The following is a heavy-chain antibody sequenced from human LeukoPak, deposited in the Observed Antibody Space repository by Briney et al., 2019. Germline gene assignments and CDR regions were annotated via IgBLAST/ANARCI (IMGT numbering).Heavy chain of an antibody. CDR1: GGSISSYY. J-gene: IGHJ3*02. D-gene: IGHD2-2*01. CDR3: ARDSIQLLDDAFDI. V-gene: IGHV4-59*01. CDR2: IYYSGST. Sequence: SETLSLTCTVSGGSISSYYWRWIRQPPGKGLEWIGYIYYSGSTNYNPSLKSRVTISVDTSKNQFSLKLSSVTAADTAVYYCARDSIQLLDDAFDIWGQGTMVTVSS.